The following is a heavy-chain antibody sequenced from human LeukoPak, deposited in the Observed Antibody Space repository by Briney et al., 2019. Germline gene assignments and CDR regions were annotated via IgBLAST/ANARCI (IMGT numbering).Heavy chain of an antibody. V-gene: IGHV3-7*01. CDR1: GFPLSNHW. J-gene: IGHJ4*02. D-gene: IGHD6-19*01. CDR3: ARDSPLKGYNSGWATNSFDF. Sequence: GGSLRLSCAASGFPLSNHWMTWVRQAPGKGLEWVATITQGGTDKFYVDSVKGRFTISGDNAKNSLYLQMNSLRAEDTAVYYCARDSPLKGYNSGWATNSFDFWGQGTLVTVSS. CDR2: ITQGGTDK.